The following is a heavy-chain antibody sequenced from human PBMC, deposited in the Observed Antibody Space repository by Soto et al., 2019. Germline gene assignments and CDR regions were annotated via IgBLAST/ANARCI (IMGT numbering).Heavy chain of an antibody. Sequence: PGGSLRLSCAASGFTFISYAMSWVRQAPGKGLEWVSAISGSGGSTYYADSVKGRFTISRDNSKNTLYLQMNSLRAEDTAVYYCAKMGVLVPAAMKYYYYYYGMDVWGQGTTVTVSS. V-gene: IGHV3-23*01. CDR1: GFTFISYA. CDR2: ISGSGGST. CDR3: AKMGVLVPAAMKYYYYYYGMDV. D-gene: IGHD2-2*01. J-gene: IGHJ6*02.